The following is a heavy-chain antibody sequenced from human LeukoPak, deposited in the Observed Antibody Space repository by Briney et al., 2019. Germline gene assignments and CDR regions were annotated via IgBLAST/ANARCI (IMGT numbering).Heavy chain of an antibody. J-gene: IGHJ4*02. V-gene: IGHV4-59*01. D-gene: IGHD3-22*01. CDR3: ARTRPNSRSSGYFLDY. CDR1: GGSITNYY. Sequence: PSETLSLTCTVSGGSITNYYWSWIRQPPGKGLEYIGFIYHSGSTNYNPSLKSRVTMSVDKSKNQCSLRLSSVTAADTAVYYCARTRPNSRSSGYFLDYWGQGTLVTVSS. CDR2: IYHSGST.